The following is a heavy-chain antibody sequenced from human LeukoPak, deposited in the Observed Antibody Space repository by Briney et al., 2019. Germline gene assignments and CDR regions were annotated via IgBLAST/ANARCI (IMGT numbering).Heavy chain of an antibody. J-gene: IGHJ5*02. Sequence: GESLKISCKGSGYTFSSYWIGWVRQMPGKGLEWMGIIYPGDSDTRYSPSFQGQVTISVDNSISTAYLQWSSLKASDTAMYYCARSRGGRDNWFDPWGQGTLVTVSP. V-gene: IGHV5-51*01. CDR2: IYPGDSDT. CDR3: ARSRGGRDNWFDP. CDR1: GYTFSSYW. D-gene: IGHD4-23*01.